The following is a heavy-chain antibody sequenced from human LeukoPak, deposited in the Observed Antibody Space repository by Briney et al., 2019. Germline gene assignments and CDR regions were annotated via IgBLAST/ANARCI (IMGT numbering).Heavy chain of an antibody. CDR2: IYYSGST. J-gene: IGHJ5*02. Sequence: PSATLSLTCTVSGGSTSSSSYYWGWIRQPPGKGLEWIGSIYYSGSTYYNPSLKSRVTISVDTSKNQFSLKLSSVTAADTAVYYCARDGSLDYSNYGGDNWFDPWGQGTLVTVSS. V-gene: IGHV4-39*07. D-gene: IGHD4-11*01. CDR3: ARDGSLDYSNYGGDNWFDP. CDR1: GGSTSSSSYY.